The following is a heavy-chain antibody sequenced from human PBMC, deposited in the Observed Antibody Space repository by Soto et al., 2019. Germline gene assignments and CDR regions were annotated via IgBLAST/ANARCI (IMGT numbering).Heavy chain of an antibody. D-gene: IGHD7-27*01. J-gene: IGHJ6*02. CDR2: IIPIFGTA. CDR3: ARETVEAGNYYGMDV. CDR1: GGTFSSYA. Sequence: QVQLVQSGAEEKKTGSSVKVSCKASGGTFSSYAISWVRQAPGQGLEWMGGIIPIFGTANYAQKFQGRVTITADESTSTDYMELSSLRSEDTAVYYCARETVEAGNYYGMDVWGQGTTVTVSS. V-gene: IGHV1-69*12.